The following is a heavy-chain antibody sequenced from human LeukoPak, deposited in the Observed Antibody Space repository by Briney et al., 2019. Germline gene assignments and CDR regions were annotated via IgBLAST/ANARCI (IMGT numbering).Heavy chain of an antibody. CDR2: VSGSGGST. D-gene: IGHD3-10*01. V-gene: IGHV3-23*01. CDR1: GFTFSSYA. Sequence: GGSLRLSCAASGFTFSSYAMSWVRQAPGKGLEWVSVVSGSGGSTYYADSVKGRFTISRDNAKNSLYLQMNSLRAEDTAVYYCARNGGGFDYWGQGTLVTVSS. J-gene: IGHJ4*02. CDR3: ARNGGGFDY.